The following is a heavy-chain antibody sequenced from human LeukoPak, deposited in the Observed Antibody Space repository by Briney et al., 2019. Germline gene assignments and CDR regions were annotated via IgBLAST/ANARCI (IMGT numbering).Heavy chain of an antibody. D-gene: IGHD3-10*01. CDR1: GFTFSSYA. CDR2: ISYDGSNK. J-gene: IGHJ4*02. Sequence: GGSLRLSSAASGFTFSSYAMHWVRQAPGKGLEWVAVISYDGSNKYYADSVKGRFTISRDNSKNTLYLQMNSLRAEDTAVYYCAREAVRGVSFDYWGQGTLVTVSS. V-gene: IGHV3-30*04. CDR3: AREAVRGVSFDY.